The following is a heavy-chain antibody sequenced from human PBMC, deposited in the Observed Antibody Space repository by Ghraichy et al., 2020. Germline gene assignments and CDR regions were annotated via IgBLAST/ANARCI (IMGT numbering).Heavy chain of an antibody. Sequence: ASVKVSCKASGYTFTTSGISWVRQAPGQGLEWMGWISGHTDVTNFAQKFQGRLTLTRDTSTSTVHMELTSLTSDDAAVYYCARDFGGYARFDYWGQGTLVTVSS. CDR3: ARDFGGYARFDY. J-gene: IGHJ4*02. D-gene: IGHD5-12*01. CDR1: GYTFTTSG. CDR2: ISGHTDVT. V-gene: IGHV1-18*01.